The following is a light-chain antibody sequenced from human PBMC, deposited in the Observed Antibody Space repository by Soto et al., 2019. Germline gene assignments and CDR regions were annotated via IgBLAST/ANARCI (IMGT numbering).Light chain of an antibody. CDR3: QQYNNWPRT. CDR1: QSVSSN. CDR2: GAS. V-gene: IGKV3-15*01. Sequence: ETLMTQSPATLFVSPGERATLSCRAGQSVSSNLAWYQQKPGQAPRLLIYGASTRATGIPARFSGRGSGTEFTLTISSLQSEDFAVYYCQQYNNWPRTFGQGTKVEIK. J-gene: IGKJ1*01.